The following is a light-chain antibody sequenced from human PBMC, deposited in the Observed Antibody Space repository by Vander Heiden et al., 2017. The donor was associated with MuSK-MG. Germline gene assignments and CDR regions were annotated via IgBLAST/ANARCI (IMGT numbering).Light chain of an antibody. Sequence: IVLTQSPATLSLSPGERATLSCRASKSVRNLLAWYQQKPGQAPRLLIYDASNRATGIPARFSGSGSGTDFTLTISSLEPEDFAIYYCQQRSTWFTFGGGTKLEIK. CDR3: QQRSTWFT. V-gene: IGKV3-11*01. J-gene: IGKJ4*01. CDR2: DAS. CDR1: KSVRNL.